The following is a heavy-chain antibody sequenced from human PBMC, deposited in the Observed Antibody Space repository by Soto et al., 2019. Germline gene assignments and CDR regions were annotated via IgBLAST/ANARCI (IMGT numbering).Heavy chain of an antibody. V-gene: IGHV1-46*01. J-gene: IGHJ6*02. Sequence: QVQLVQSGAEVKKPGASVKISCKASGYTFTTYYLHWVRQAPGQGLEWMGIINPDTGSTSSAQNFRGRVSVTRDTSTITVYMELYSLSSEDTAVYYCARDPNFSLTFHYYGMDVWGQGTTVTVSS. CDR2: INPDTGST. CDR1: GYTFTTYY. CDR3: ARDPNFSLTFHYYGMDV.